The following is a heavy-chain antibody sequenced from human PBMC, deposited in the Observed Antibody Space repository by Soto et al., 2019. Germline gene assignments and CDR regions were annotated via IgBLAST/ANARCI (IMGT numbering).Heavy chain of an antibody. CDR3: ARTYYDILTGYYRSPYFDY. D-gene: IGHD3-9*01. CDR2: IYHSGST. Sequence: LSLTCAVSGGSISSSNWWRCVRQPPGKGLEWIGEIYHSGSTNYNPSLKSRVTISVDKSKNQFSLKLSSVTAADTAVYYCARTYYDILTGYYRSPYFDYWGQGTLVTVSS. J-gene: IGHJ4*02. CDR1: GGSISSSNW. V-gene: IGHV4-4*02.